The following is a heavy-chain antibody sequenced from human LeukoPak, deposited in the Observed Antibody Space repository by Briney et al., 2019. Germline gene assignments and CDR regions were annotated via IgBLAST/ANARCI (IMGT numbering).Heavy chain of an antibody. V-gene: IGHV4-39*07. CDR1: SGSISNSNFY. J-gene: IGHJ6*03. CDR3: ARNFYSNYVGFYYYYYMDV. D-gene: IGHD4-11*01. CDR2: IFYSGST. Sequence: PSETLSLTCRVSSGSISNSNFYWGWIRQPPGKGLEWIGSIFYSGSTDYNPSLKSRVTISVDTSKNQFSLKLSSVTAADTAVYYCARNFYSNYVGFYYYYYMDVWGKGTTVTVSS.